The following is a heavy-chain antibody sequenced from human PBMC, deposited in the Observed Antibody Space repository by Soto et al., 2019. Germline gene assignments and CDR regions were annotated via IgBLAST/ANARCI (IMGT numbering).Heavy chain of an antibody. D-gene: IGHD3-9*01. CDR3: ARLEPDYERLTGYQTHFDY. CDR2: IYYSGST. J-gene: IGHJ4*02. CDR1: GGSISSYY. V-gene: IGHV4-59*08. Sequence: PSETLSLTCTVSGGSISSYYWSWIRQPPGKGLEWIGYIYYSGSTNYNPSLTSRVTISVDTSKNQFSLKMSSVTDADTAVHYCARLEPDYERLTGYQTHFDYWGQGTLITVSA.